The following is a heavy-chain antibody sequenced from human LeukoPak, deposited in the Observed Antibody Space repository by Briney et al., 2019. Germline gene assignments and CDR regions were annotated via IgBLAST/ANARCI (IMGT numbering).Heavy chain of an antibody. CDR2: IIGNGAST. V-gene: IGHV3-23*01. CDR1: GSTFSVAG. Sequence: GGSQRLSCVASGSTFSVAGMHWVRQAPGKGLEWVSAIIGNGASTYYTDSVKGRFTISRDNSKNTLYLQMNSLRAEDTGVYYCAKRTCSGTTCYSLDSWGRGTLVTVSS. CDR3: AKRTCSGTTCYSLDS. D-gene: IGHD2-15*01. J-gene: IGHJ4*02.